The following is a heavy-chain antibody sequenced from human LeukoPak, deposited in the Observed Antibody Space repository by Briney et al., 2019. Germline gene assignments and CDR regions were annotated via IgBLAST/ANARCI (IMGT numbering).Heavy chain of an antibody. Sequence: SGVSLRLSCAASGFTFSSYAMSWVRQAPGKGLEWVSSISGGGAVTYYADSVKGQFTISRDNFKNTVYLQMNSLRAEDTAVYYCAKEPRVATIEIFDYWGQGTLVTVSS. V-gene: IGHV3-23*01. CDR2: ISGGGAVT. CDR3: AKEPRVATIEIFDY. D-gene: IGHD5-12*01. J-gene: IGHJ4*02. CDR1: GFTFSSYA.